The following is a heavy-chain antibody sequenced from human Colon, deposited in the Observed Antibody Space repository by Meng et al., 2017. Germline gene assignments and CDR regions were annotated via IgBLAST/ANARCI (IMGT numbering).Heavy chain of an antibody. J-gene: IGHJ4*02. CDR1: GGSFSDTH. CDR2: INHDGNT. Sequence: QLGGACLFKPSDTLVLTCAVDGGSFSDTHWSWVRQPPGKGLEWIGEINHDGNTNYNPSLKSRVTISVDTSKNQFSLTLRSVTAADTAVYYCARDHMGSLDYWGQGILVTVSS. V-gene: IGHV4-34*01. CDR3: ARDHMGSLDY. D-gene: IGHD1-26*01.